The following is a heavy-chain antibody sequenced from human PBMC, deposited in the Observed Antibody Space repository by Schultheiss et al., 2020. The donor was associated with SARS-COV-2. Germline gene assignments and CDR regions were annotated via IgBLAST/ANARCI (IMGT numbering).Heavy chain of an antibody. CDR1: GFTFDDHA. J-gene: IGHJ1*01. Sequence: GGSLRLSCAASGFTFDDHAMHWVRQAPGKGLEWVSGISWNSGSIVYADSVKGRFTISRDNAKNSLYLQMNSLRAEDTAVYYCAREYRIAALGFQHWGQGTLVTVSS. CDR3: AREYRIAALGFQH. V-gene: IGHV3-9*01. D-gene: IGHD6-6*01. CDR2: ISWNSGSI.